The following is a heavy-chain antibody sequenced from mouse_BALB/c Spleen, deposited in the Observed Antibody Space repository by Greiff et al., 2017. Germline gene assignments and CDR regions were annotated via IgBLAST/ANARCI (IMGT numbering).Heavy chain of an antibody. CDR1: GFTFSDYY. J-gene: IGHJ4*01. Sequence: EVKLVESGGGLVKPGGSLKLSCAASGFTFSDYYMYWVRQTPEKRLEWVATISDGGSYTYYPDSVKGRFTISRDNAKNNLYLQMSSLKSEDTAMYYCARGGYYVGYAMDYWGQGTSVTVSS. CDR2: ISDGGSYT. V-gene: IGHV5-4*02. D-gene: IGHD2-3*01. CDR3: ARGGYYVGYAMDY.